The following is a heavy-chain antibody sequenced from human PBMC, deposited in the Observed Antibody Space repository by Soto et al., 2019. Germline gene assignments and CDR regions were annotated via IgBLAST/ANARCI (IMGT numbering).Heavy chain of an antibody. D-gene: IGHD3-10*01. CDR3: ARSSGVSATYWFDV. CDR2: IYYSGTT. V-gene: IGHV4-4*02. CDR1: GGSISSINW. J-gene: IGHJ5*02. Sequence: SETLSLTFGVSGGSISSINWRSWVRQTPGKGLEWIGEIYYSGTTNYNPSLTSRVTMSIDKSKNQFFLTLTSVTAADTAVYYCARSSGVSATYWFDVWGQGTLVTVSS.